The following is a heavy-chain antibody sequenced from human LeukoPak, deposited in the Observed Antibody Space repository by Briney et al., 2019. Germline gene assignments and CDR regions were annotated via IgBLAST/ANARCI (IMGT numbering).Heavy chain of an antibody. Sequence: GGSLRLSCAASGFSFSTHGIHWVRQAPGMGLEYVSAISSNGATKYYADSVKGRFTISRDNYKNMVYLQMDSLRAEDIAVYYCARSYCTVTSCYQSFGYWGPGTLVSVSS. CDR1: GFSFSTHG. D-gene: IGHD2-8*02. CDR2: ISSNGATK. V-gene: IGHV3-64*02. CDR3: ARSYCTVTSCYQSFGY. J-gene: IGHJ4*02.